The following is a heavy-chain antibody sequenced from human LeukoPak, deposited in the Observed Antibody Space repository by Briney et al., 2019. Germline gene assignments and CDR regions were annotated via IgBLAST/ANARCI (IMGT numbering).Heavy chain of an antibody. Sequence: GASVKVSCKASGYTFTSYGISWVRQAPGQGLEWMGWISAYNGNTNYAQKLKGRVTITTDTSTSTAYMELRSLRSDDTVVYYCARDAVVLAATVCWFDPWGQGTLVTVSS. J-gene: IGHJ5*02. D-gene: IGHD2-15*01. CDR2: ISAYNGNT. CDR3: ARDAVVLAATVCWFDP. V-gene: IGHV1-18*01. CDR1: GYTFTSYG.